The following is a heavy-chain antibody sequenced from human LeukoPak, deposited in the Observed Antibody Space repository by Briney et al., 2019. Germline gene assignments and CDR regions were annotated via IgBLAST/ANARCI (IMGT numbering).Heavy chain of an antibody. CDR2: IYYNGST. Sequence: SETLSLTCTVSGGSISSGDYYWSWIRQPPGKGLEWIGYIYYNGSTYYNPSLKSRVTISVDTSKNQFSLKLSSVTAADTAVYYCARDTWFGRIDPWGQGTLVTVSS. D-gene: IGHD3-10*01. CDR3: ARDTWFGRIDP. V-gene: IGHV4-30-4*01. CDR1: GGSISSGDYY. J-gene: IGHJ5*02.